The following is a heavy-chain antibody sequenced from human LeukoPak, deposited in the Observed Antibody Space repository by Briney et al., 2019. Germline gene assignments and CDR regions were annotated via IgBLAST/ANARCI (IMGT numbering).Heavy chain of an antibody. CDR3: VRDGPSRALYL. CDR2: INYGVNT. V-gene: IGHV4-31*03. D-gene: IGHD2-2*02. CDR1: GDSISSGGY. J-gene: IGHJ4*02. Sequence: SETLSLTCTVSGDSISSGGYWSWIRHKPGKGLEWIGCINYGVNTFSILALQSRVTMSVDTSKNQFSLKLNSVTAADTAVYYCVRDGPSRALYLWGQGTLVTVSS.